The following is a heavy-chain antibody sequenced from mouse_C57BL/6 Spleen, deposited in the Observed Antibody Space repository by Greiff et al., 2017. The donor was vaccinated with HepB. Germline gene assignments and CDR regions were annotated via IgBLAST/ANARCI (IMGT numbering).Heavy chain of an antibody. CDR1: GFNIKDYY. Sequence: EVQLQQSGAELVRPGASVKLSCTASGFNIKDYYMHWVKQRPEQGLEWIGRIDPEDGDTEYAPKFQGKATMTADTSSNTAYLQLSSLTSEDTAVYYWTRYGSTNYAMDYWGQGTSVTVSS. J-gene: IGHJ4*01. CDR2: IDPEDGDT. V-gene: IGHV14-1*01. D-gene: IGHD1-1*01. CDR3: TRYGSTNYAMDY.